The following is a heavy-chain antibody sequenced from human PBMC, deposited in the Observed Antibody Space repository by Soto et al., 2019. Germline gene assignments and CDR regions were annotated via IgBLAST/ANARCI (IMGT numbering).Heavy chain of an antibody. CDR2: IYYSGST. Sequence: SETLSLTCTVSGGSISSYYWSWIRQPPGKGLEWIRYIYYSGSTNYNPSLKSRVTISVDTSKNQFSLKLSPVTAADTAVYYCARGVLRYFDPYYFDYWGQGTLVTVSS. CDR3: ARGVLRYFDPYYFDY. J-gene: IGHJ4*02. V-gene: IGHV4-59*01. D-gene: IGHD3-9*01. CDR1: GGSISSYY.